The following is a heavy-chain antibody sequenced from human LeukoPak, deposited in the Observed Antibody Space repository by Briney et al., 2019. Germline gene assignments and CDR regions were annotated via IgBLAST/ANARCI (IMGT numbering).Heavy chain of an antibody. J-gene: IGHJ5*02. V-gene: IGHV4-4*02. Sequence: SETLSLTCAVSGGSISSSNWWSWVRQPPGKGLEWIGEIYHSGSTNYNPSLKSRVTISVDKSKNQFSLKLSSVTAADTAVYYCAREKGYCSSTICYPTRWFDPWGQGTLVTVSS. CDR1: GGSISSSNW. CDR2: IYHSGST. D-gene: IGHD2-2*01. CDR3: AREKGYCSSTICYPTRWFDP.